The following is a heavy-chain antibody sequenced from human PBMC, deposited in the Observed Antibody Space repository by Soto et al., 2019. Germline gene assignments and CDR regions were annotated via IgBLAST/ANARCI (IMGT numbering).Heavy chain of an antibody. CDR3: ARQTPGYSSSWYRNYYYYGMDV. Sequence: SETLSLTCTVSGGSISSSSYYWGWIRQPPGKGLEWIGSIYYSGSTYYNPSLKSRVTISVDTSKNQFSLKLSSVTAADTAVYYCARQTPGYSSSWYRNYYYYGMDVWGQGTTVTV. J-gene: IGHJ6*02. V-gene: IGHV4-39*01. CDR2: IYYSGST. CDR1: GGSISSSSYY. D-gene: IGHD6-13*01.